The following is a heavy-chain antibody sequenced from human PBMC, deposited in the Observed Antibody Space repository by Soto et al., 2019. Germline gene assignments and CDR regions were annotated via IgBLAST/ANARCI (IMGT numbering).Heavy chain of an antibody. J-gene: IGHJ1*01. D-gene: IGHD3-22*01. CDR1: GFTVSSNY. CDR3: ARDRVESGYPEYFQH. Sequence: VQLVESGGGLIQPGGSLRLSCAASGFTVSSNYMSWVRQAPGKRLEWVSVIYSGGSTYYADSVKGRFTISRDNSKNTLYLQMNSLRAEDTAVYYCARDRVESGYPEYFQHWGQGTLVIVSS. V-gene: IGHV3-53*01. CDR2: IYSGGST.